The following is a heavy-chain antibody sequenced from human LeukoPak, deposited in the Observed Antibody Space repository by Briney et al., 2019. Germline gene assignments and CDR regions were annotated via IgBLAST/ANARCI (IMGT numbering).Heavy chain of an antibody. CDR3: ARHYDSSGYYPYYFDY. J-gene: IGHJ4*02. V-gene: IGHV4-59*08. Sequence: SETLSLTCTVPGGSISSYYWSWIRQPPGKGLEWIGYIYYSGSTNYNPSLKSRVTISVDTSKNQFSLKLSSVTAADTAVYYCARHYDSSGYYPYYFDYWGQGTLVTVSS. CDR2: IYYSGST. CDR1: GGSISSYY. D-gene: IGHD3-22*01.